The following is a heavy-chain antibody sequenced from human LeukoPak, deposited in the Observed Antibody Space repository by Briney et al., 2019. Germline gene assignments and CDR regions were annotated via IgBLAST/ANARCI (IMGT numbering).Heavy chain of an antibody. CDR2: VDPEDGEA. CDR1: GYTFTDYY. D-gene: IGHD2-2*01. Sequence: ASVKISCKVSGYTFTDYYMHWVQQAPGKGLEWMGLVDPEDGEAIYAEKFQGRVTITADTSTDTAYMELSSLRSEDTAVYYCATVPAQSHVYWGQGTLVTVSS. V-gene: IGHV1-69-2*01. J-gene: IGHJ4*02. CDR3: ATVPAQSHVY.